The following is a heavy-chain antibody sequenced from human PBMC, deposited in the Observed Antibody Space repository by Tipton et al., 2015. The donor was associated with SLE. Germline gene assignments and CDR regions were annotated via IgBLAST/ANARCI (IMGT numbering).Heavy chain of an antibody. CDR2: LFYTGST. D-gene: IGHD1-26*01. V-gene: IGHV4-39*07. Sequence: TLSLTCTVSGGSISGGSSHWGWIRQPPGKGLEWIGSLFYTGSTYYNPSLKSRVTMSVDMSKNQFSLRLTSVTAADTAVYYCARTLGAIAHTVYDAFDIWGQGKMVTVSS. CDR1: GGSISGGSSH. J-gene: IGHJ3*02. CDR3: ARTLGAIAHTVYDAFDI.